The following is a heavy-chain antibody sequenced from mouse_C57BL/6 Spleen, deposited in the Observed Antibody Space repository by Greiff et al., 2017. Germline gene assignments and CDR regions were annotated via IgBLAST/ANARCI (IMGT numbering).Heavy chain of an antibody. CDR2: IYPGSGST. V-gene: IGHV1-55*01. D-gene: IGHD2-1*01. CDR3: ARSYGNWGYYFDY. CDR1: GYTFTSYW. J-gene: IGHJ2*01. Sequence: QVQLKQPGAELVKPGASVKMSCKASGYTFTSYWITWVKQRPGQGLEWIGDIYPGSGSTNYNEKFKSKATLTVDTSSSTAYMQLSSLTSEDSAVYYCARSYGNWGYYFDYWGQGTTLTVSS.